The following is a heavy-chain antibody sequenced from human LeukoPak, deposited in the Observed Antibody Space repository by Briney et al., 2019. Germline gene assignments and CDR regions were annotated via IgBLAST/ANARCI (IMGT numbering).Heavy chain of an antibody. J-gene: IGHJ6*02. D-gene: IGHD2-15*01. V-gene: IGHV3-21*01. Sequence: GGSLRLSCAASGFNFSIYTMTWVRQAPGKGLEWVSSISVRSSYLYYADSVRGRFTISRDNAQTSVFLQMNSLRAEDTAVYYCARSDCSAPTCSTYYSHGLDVWGQGTALTASS. CDR2: ISVRSSYL. CDR1: GFNFSIYT. CDR3: ARSDCSAPTCSTYYSHGLDV.